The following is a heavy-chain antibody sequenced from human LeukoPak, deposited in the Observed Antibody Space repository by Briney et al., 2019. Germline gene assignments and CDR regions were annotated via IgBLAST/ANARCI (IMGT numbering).Heavy chain of an antibody. J-gene: IGHJ4*02. CDR3: AKVSNYYDSSGYYYFSHFDY. D-gene: IGHD3-22*01. CDR2: ISGSGGST. CDR1: GFTFSSYA. Sequence: PGGPLRLSCAASGFTFSSYAMSWVRQAPGKGLEWVSAISGSGGSTYYADSVKGRFTISRDNSKNTLYLQMNSLRAEDTAVYYCAKVSNYYDSSGYYYFSHFDYWGQGTLVTVSS. V-gene: IGHV3-23*01.